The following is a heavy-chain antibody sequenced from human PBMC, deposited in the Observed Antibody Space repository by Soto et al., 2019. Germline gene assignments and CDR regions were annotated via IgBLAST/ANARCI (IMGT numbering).Heavy chain of an antibody. CDR1: GDSIRGSNYY. CDR2: VYYSGST. CDR3: ARHGGTTPFDF. J-gene: IGHJ4*02. D-gene: IGHD4-17*01. Sequence: QLQLLESGPGLVKPSETLSLTCTVSGDSIRGSNYYWAWIRQPPGQELEWIGTVYYSGSTYYHPSLKSRVTLSVDPSTNQFSLRLNSVTATDTGTYFCARHGGTTPFDFGGQGIQVAVSS. V-gene: IGHV4-39*01.